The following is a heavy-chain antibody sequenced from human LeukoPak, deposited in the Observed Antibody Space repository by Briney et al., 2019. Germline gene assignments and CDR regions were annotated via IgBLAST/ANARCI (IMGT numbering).Heavy chain of an antibody. J-gene: IGHJ4*02. V-gene: IGHV3-23*01. CDR2: ISSSAHKI. CDR3: AGRPTGYSSGYIH. D-gene: IGHD5-18*01. CDR1: GITFSNYA. Sequence: PGGSLRLSCVASGITFSNYAVSWVRQAPEKGLDWVSVISSSAHKIRYADPVKGRFTISRDNSENIVYLQMNNLRVEDTAVYYCAGRPTGYSSGYIHWGQGTLVTVSS.